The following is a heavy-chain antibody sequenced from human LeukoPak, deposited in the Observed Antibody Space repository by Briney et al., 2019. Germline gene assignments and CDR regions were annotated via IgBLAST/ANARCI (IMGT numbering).Heavy chain of an antibody. CDR1: GFTFSSYP. D-gene: IGHD2-2*02. Sequence: GGSLRLSCAASGFTFSSYPMNWVRQAPGKGLEWVSYISSSDTIYYAESVKGRFTISRDIAKNSLYLQMNSLRAEDTAVYYCARDQIPYGMDVWGQGTTVTVSS. V-gene: IGHV3-48*01. CDR2: ISSSDTI. CDR3: ARDQIPYGMDV. J-gene: IGHJ6*02.